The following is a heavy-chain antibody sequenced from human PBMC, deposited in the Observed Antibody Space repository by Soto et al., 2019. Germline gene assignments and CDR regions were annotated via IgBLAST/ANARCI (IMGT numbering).Heavy chain of an antibody. J-gene: IGHJ5*02. D-gene: IGHD6-13*01. V-gene: IGHV1-3*01. Sequence: QVQLVQSGAEVKKPGASVKVSCKASGYTFTSYAMHWVRQAPGQRLEWMGWINAGNGNTKYSQKFQGRVTITRDTSASTAYMELSSLRSEDTAVYYCARNRGGQQLAHNWFDPWGQGTLVTVSS. CDR3: ARNRGGQQLAHNWFDP. CDR1: GYTFTSYA. CDR2: INAGNGNT.